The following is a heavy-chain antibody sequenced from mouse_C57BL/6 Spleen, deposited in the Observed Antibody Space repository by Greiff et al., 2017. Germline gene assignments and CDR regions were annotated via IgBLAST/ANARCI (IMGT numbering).Heavy chain of an antibody. D-gene: IGHD4-1*01. V-gene: IGHV1-81*01. CDR3: ATGTSFDY. CDR2: IYPRSGNT. CDR1: GYTFTSYG. J-gene: IGHJ2*01. Sequence: QVQLKQSGAELARPGASVKLSCKASGYTFTSYGISWVKQRTGQGLEWIGEIYPRSGNTYYNEKFKGKATLTADKSSSTAYMELRSLTSEDSAVYFCATGTSFDYWGQGTPLTVSS.